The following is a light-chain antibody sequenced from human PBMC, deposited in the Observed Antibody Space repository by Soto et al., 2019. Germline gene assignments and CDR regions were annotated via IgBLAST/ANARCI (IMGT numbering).Light chain of an antibody. V-gene: IGKV1-5*03. Sequence: DIQMTQSPSTLSASVGDRVTITCRASQSISSWLAWYQQKQGKAPKLLIYKASSLESGVPSRFSGSGSGTEFTLTISSLQPYDFATYYCQQYNSYPYTFGQGTKLEVK. J-gene: IGKJ2*01. CDR3: QQYNSYPYT. CDR2: KAS. CDR1: QSISSW.